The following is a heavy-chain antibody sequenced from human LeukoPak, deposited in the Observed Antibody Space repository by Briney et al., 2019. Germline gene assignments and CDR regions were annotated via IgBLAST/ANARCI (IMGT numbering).Heavy chain of an antibody. CDR2: ISYDGSNK. CDR3: ARDKQLVRHFYMDV. CDR1: GFTFSSYG. Sequence: PGGSLRLSCAASGFTFSSYGMHWVRQAPGKGLEWVAVISYDGSNKYYADSVKGRFTISRDNAKNSLYLQMNSLRAEDTAVYYCARDKQLVRHFYMDVWGKGTTVTVSS. J-gene: IGHJ6*03. V-gene: IGHV3-30*03. D-gene: IGHD6-6*01.